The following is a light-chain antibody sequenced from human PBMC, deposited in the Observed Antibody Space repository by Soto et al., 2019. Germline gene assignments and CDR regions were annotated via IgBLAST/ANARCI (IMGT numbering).Light chain of an antibody. CDR2: DAS. CDR3: QQFNSYPQGFT. CDR1: QGISSA. V-gene: IGKV1-13*02. Sequence: ALPLTQSPSSLSASVGDRVTITCRASQGISSALAWYQQKPGKAPKLLIYDASSLESGVPSRFSGSGSGTDFTLTISSLQPEDFATYYCQQFNSYPQGFTFGPGTKVDIK. J-gene: IGKJ3*01.